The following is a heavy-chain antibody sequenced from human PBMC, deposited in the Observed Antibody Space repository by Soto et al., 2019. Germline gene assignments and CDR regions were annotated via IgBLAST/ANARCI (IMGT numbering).Heavy chain of an antibody. Sequence: ASVKVSCKASGFTFTSSAVQWVRQARGQRLEWIGWIVVGSGNTNYAQKFQERVTITRDMSTSTAYMELSSLRSEDTAVYYCAADSIIQLWLGGYYYGMDVWCQGTTVTVSS. CDR2: IVVGSGNT. CDR3: AADSIIQLWLGGYYYGMDV. V-gene: IGHV1-58*01. CDR1: GFTFTSSA. D-gene: IGHD5-18*01. J-gene: IGHJ6*02.